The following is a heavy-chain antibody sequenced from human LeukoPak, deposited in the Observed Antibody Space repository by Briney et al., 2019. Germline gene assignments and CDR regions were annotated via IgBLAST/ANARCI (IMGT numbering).Heavy chain of an antibody. CDR1: GGSISSSYYY. V-gene: IGHV4-39*01. CDR3: ARQYGP. Sequence: SETLSLTCTVSGGSISSSYYYWGWLRQPPGKGLEWIGSIYSSGSTYYNPSLKSRVTISVDTSKKQFSLKLTSVTAADSAVYYCARQYGPWGQGTLVTVSS. CDR2: IYSSGST. D-gene: IGHD3-10*01. J-gene: IGHJ5*02.